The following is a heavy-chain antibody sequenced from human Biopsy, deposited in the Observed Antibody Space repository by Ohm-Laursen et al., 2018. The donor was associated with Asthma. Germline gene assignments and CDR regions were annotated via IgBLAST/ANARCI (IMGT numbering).Heavy chain of an antibody. CDR3: ARHWNWGSFFDY. J-gene: IGHJ4*02. CDR1: GGSMSSSSYS. V-gene: IGHV4-39*01. D-gene: IGHD7-27*01. Sequence: SETLSLTCTVSGGSMSSSSYSWGWIRQPPGKGLEWIGSISYTGNTDIPSLRSRVTLSVAASKNNFFLKLTFVTAADTAVFYCARHWNWGSFFDYWGQGMLVTVSS. CDR2: ISYTGNT.